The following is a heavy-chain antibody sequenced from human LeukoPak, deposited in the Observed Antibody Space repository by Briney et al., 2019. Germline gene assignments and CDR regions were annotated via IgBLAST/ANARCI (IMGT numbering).Heavy chain of an antibody. D-gene: IGHD2-2*01. Sequence: SETLSLTCAVYGGSFSGYYWSWIRQPPGKGLEWIGEINHSGSTNYNPSLKSRVTISVDMSKNQFSLKLSSVTAADTAVYYCARGDDIVVVPAPRGNWFDPWGQGTLVTVSS. CDR1: GGSFSGYY. V-gene: IGHV4-34*01. J-gene: IGHJ5*02. CDR3: ARGDDIVVVPAPRGNWFDP. CDR2: INHSGST.